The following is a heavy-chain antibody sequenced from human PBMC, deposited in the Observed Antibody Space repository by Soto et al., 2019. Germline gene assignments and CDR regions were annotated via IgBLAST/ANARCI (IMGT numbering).Heavy chain of an antibody. V-gene: IGHV3-30*18. Sequence: PGGSLRHSCVASGFAYIGDRRHWVRQAPDKGLEWVAVISYDGSNKYYADYVKGRFTISRDNSKNTLYLQMNSLRAEDTAVYYCAKDLGSYYDFWRDNIGLMYWGQGSLVTVSA. CDR2: ISYDGSNK. J-gene: IGHJ4*02. CDR1: GFAYIGDR. D-gene: IGHD3-3*01. CDR3: AKDLGSYYDFWRDNIGLMY.